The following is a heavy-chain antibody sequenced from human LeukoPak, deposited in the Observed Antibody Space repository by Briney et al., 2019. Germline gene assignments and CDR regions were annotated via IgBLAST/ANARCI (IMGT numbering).Heavy chain of an antibody. D-gene: IGHD5-18*01. J-gene: IGHJ4*02. Sequence: GGSLRLSCAASGFTFSSYWMSWVRQAPGKGLERVANIKQDGSEKYYVDSVKGRFTISRDNAKNSLYLQMNSLRAEDTAVYYCARGVGYSYGPYYFDYWGQGTLVTVSS. CDR2: IKQDGSEK. CDR1: GFTFSSYW. V-gene: IGHV3-7*04. CDR3: ARGVGYSYGPYYFDY.